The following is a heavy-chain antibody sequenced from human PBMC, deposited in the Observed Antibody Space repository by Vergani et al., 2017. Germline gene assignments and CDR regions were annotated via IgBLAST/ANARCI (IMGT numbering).Heavy chain of an antibody. CDR2: IIPILGIA. V-gene: IGHV1-69*02. D-gene: IGHD6-6*01. Sequence: QVQLVQSGAEVKKPGSSVKVSCKASGGTFSSYTISWVRQAPGQGLEWMGRIIPILGIANYAQKFQGRVTITADKSTSTAYMELSSLRSEDTAVYYYAGVEAGHSSSQHWGQGTLVTVSS. CDR3: AGVEAGHSSSQH. J-gene: IGHJ1*01. CDR1: GGTFSSYT.